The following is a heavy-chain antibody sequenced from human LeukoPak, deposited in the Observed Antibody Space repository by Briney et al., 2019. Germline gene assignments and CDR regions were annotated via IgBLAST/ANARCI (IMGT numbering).Heavy chain of an antibody. V-gene: IGHV3-9*01. D-gene: IGHD3-9*01. J-gene: IGHJ4*02. CDR2: ISWNSGSI. CDR3: AKGSYFDWLSSGSYFDY. CDR1: GLDVSPTY. Sequence: GGSLRLSCASSGLDVSPTYMSWIRQAPGKGLEWVSGISWNSGSIGYADSVKGRFTISRDNAKNSLYLQMNSLRAEDTALYYCAKGSYFDWLSSGSYFDYWGQGTLVTVSS.